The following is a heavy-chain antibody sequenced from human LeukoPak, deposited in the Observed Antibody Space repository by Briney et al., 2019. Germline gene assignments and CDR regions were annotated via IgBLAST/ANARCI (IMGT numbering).Heavy chain of an antibody. J-gene: IGHJ4*02. CDR1: GFSFSSYE. V-gene: IGHV3-48*03. D-gene: IGHD2-8*01. Sequence: QPGGSLRLSCAASGFSFSSYEMNWVRQAPGKGLEWVSYIDSSGSTIHYADSVKGRFTISRDNSKNTLYLQMNSLRAEDTALYYCAKDLFLVANGVSSPLDYWGQGTLVTVSS. CDR3: AKDLFLVANGVSSPLDY. CDR2: IDSSGSTI.